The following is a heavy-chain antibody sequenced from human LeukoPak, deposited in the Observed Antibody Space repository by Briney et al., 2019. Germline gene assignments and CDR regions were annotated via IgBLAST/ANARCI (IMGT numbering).Heavy chain of an antibody. CDR2: IYTSGST. Sequence: SETLSLTCTVSGGSISSYYWSWIRQPAGKGLERIGRIYTSGSTNYNPSLKSRVTMSVDTSKNQFSLKLSSVTAADTAVYYCAREVGYDFWSGYYPNPQSYFDYWGQGTLVTVSS. J-gene: IGHJ4*02. V-gene: IGHV4-4*07. CDR3: AREVGYDFWSGYYPNPQSYFDY. CDR1: GGSISSYY. D-gene: IGHD3-3*01.